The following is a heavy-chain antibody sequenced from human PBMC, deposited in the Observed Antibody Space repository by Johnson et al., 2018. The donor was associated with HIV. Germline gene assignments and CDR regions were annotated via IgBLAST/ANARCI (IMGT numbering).Heavy chain of an antibody. CDR2: ISTDGGRT. CDR3: VRDDYSFHI. Sequence: EVQLVESGGGLVQPGGSLRLSCAASGFTFSTSWMSWVRQAPGKGLGWVSRISTDGGRTTYADSVKDRFTISRDNAKNTLYLEMSGLRADDTAVYYCVRDDYSFHIWGRGTLVTVSS. D-gene: IGHD4/OR15-4a*01. J-gene: IGHJ3*02. CDR1: GFTFSTSW. V-gene: IGHV3-74*01.